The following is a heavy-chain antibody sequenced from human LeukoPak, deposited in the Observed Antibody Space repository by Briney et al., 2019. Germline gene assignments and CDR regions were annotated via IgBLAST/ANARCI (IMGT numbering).Heavy chain of an antibody. V-gene: IGHV4-39*07. Sequence: KPSETLSLTCTVSGGSISSSSYYWGWIRQPPGKGLEWIGSIYYSGSTDYNPSLKSRVTISVDTSKNQFSLKLSSVTAADTAVYYCARVVVVAATTSYYFDYWGQGTLVTVSS. CDR3: ARVVVVAATTSYYFDY. CDR1: GGSISSSSYY. CDR2: IYYSGST. J-gene: IGHJ4*02. D-gene: IGHD2-15*01.